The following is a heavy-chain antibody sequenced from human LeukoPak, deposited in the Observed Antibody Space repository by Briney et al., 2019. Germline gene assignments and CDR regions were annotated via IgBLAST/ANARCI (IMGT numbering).Heavy chain of an antibody. CDR3: AKVNVVVPAAPYYMDV. Sequence: ETLSLTCTVSGYSISSGYYWGWIRPAPGKGLEWVSAISDSGGYTYYADSVKGRFTISRDNSKNTLYLQMNSLRAEDTAVFYCAKVNVVVPAAPYYMDVWGKGTTVTISS. J-gene: IGHJ6*03. D-gene: IGHD2-2*01. V-gene: IGHV3-23*01. CDR2: ISDSGGYT. CDR1: GYSISSGYY.